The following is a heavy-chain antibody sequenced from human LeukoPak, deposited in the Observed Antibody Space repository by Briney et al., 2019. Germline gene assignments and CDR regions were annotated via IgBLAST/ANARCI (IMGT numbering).Heavy chain of an antibody. D-gene: IGHD4-23*01. CDR2: ISSSGSTI. V-gene: IGHV3-48*03. CDR1: GFTFSSYE. J-gene: IGHJ2*01. Sequence: GGSLRLSSAASGFTFSSYEMNWVRQAPGKGLEWVSYISSSGSTIYYADSVKGRFTISRDNAKNSLYLQMNSLRAEDTAVYYCARDQTTVVTPGWYFDLWGRGTLVTVSS. CDR3: ARDQTTVVTPGWYFDL.